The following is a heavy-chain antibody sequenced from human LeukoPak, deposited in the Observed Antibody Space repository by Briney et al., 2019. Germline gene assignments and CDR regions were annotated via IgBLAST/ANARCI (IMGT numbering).Heavy chain of an antibody. V-gene: IGHV1-18*01. J-gene: IGHJ4*02. CDR2: ISGDNGNT. Sequence: GASVNVSCKASGYTFTRLGISWVRQAPGQGLEWMRCISGDNGNTYYAQKLQGRVTLTTDTSTSTAYMELRSLRSDDTAVYYCARDCDRSGYYCYWGQGTQVTVSS. CDR3: ARDCDRSGYYCY. CDR1: GYTFTRLG. D-gene: IGHD3-22*01.